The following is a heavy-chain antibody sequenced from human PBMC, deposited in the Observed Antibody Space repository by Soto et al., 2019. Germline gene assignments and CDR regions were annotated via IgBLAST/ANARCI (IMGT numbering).Heavy chain of an antibody. CDR3: ARRGSGSYYDY. D-gene: IGHD1-26*01. V-gene: IGHV3-23*01. CDR2: ST. CDR1: GFTFSSYA. J-gene: IGHJ4*02. Sequence: EVQLLESGGGLVQPGGSLRLSCAASGFTFSSYAMRWVRQAPGKGLEWVSASTYYADSVKGRFTVSRDNSKNTLYLQMNSLRAEDTAVYYCARRGSGSYYDYWGQGTLVTVSS.